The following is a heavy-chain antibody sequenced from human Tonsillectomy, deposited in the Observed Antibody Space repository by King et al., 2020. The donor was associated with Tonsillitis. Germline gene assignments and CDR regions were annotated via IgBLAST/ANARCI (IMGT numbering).Heavy chain of an antibody. CDR2: IYHSGPT. V-gene: IGHV4-31*03. Sequence: HVQLVESGPGLVRPSQTLPLICSVSGASLTSGGYFCSWFSQHPDKGLEWCGSIYHSGPTYHTPSLRSRRFMSVDTSKNQFSLRLTSVTAADTAVYYCARNRDYGDYVDFWGQGTLVAVSS. D-gene: IGHD4-17*01. CDR1: GASLTSGGYF. CDR3: ARNRDYGDYVDF. J-gene: IGHJ4*02.